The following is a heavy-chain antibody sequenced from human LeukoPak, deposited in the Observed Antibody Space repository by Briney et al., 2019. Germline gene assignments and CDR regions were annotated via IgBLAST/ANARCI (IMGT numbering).Heavy chain of an antibody. V-gene: IGHV3-48*03. CDR1: GFTFSGYE. CDR2: IGTSGSST. D-gene: IGHD3-22*01. Sequence: SGGSLRLFFAASGFTFSGYEMNWVRQAPGKGLEWVSYIGTSGSSTYYADSVKGRFTISRDNAKNSLYLQMNSLRAEDTAVYYCARYRDSSVYYSADAFDIWGQGTMVTVSS. CDR3: ARYRDSSVYYSADAFDI. J-gene: IGHJ3*02.